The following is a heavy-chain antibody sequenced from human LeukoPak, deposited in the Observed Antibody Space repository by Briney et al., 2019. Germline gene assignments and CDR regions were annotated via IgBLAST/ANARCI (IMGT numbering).Heavy chain of an antibody. CDR3: ARRYGSGSYSWFDP. D-gene: IGHD3-10*01. CDR1: GGSFSGYY. V-gene: IGHV4-34*01. J-gene: IGHJ5*02. CDR2: INHSGST. Sequence: PSETLSLTCAVYGGSFSGYYWSWIRQPPGKGLEWIGEINHSGSTNHNPSLKSRVTISVDTCKNQFSLKLSSVTAADTAVYYCARRYGSGSYSWFDPWGQGTLVTVSS.